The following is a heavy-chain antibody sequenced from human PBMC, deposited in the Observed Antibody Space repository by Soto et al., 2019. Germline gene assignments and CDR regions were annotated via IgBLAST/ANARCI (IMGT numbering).Heavy chain of an antibody. J-gene: IGHJ6*02. CDR1: GGSISSSNW. D-gene: IGHD3-10*02. V-gene: IGHV4-4*02. Sequence: PSETLSLTCAVSGGSISSSNWWSWVRQPPGKGLEWIGEINHSGSTNYNPSLKSRVTISVDKSKNQFSLKLSSVTAADTAVYYCASVRGGYYYAMDVWGQGTTVT. CDR3: ASVRGGYYYAMDV. CDR2: INHSGST.